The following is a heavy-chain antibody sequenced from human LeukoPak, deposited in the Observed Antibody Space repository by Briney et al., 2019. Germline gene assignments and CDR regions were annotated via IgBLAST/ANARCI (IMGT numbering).Heavy chain of an antibody. J-gene: IGHJ4*02. CDR3: ARTGSTVTMLYPFDH. V-gene: IGHV4-61*08. CDR1: GGSISSGGYY. D-gene: IGHD4-17*01. CDR2: IYYSGST. Sequence: SQTLSLTCTVSGGSISSGGYYWSWIRQPPGKGLEWIGYIYYSGSTNYNPSLKSRVSISVDTSKNQFSLKLSSVTAADTAVYYCARTGSTVTMLYPFDHWGQGTLVTVSS.